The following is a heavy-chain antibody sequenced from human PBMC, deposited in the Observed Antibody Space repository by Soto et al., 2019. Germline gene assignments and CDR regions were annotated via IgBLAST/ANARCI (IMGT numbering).Heavy chain of an antibody. Sequence: QVQLVQSGAEVKKPGASVKVSCKASGYTFTSYGISWVRQAPGQGLEWMGWISAYNGNTNYAQKLQGRVTMTTDRSTSTAYKELMRLGSGDRAVYYCAGETSSGCHDYWPQGTLVTVSP. CDR2: ISAYNGNT. V-gene: IGHV1-18*01. CDR3: AGETSSGCHDY. CDR1: GYTFTSYG. D-gene: IGHD6-25*01. J-gene: IGHJ4*02.